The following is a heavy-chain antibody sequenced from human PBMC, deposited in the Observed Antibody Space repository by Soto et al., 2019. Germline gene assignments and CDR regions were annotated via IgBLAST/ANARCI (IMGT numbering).Heavy chain of an antibody. Sequence: SETLSLTCTVSGGSISSGDYYWSWIRQPPGKGLEWIGYIYYSGSTYYNPSLKSRVTISVDTSKNQFSLKLSSVTAADTAVYYCARVQLQPYYGMDVWGQGTTVTVSS. D-gene: IGHD4-4*01. V-gene: IGHV4-30-4*01. CDR1: GGSISSGDYY. J-gene: IGHJ6*02. CDR2: IYYSGST. CDR3: ARVQLQPYYGMDV.